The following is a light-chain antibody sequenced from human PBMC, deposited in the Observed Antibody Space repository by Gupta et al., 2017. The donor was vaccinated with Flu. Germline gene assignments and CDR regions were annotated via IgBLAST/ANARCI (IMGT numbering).Light chain of an antibody. CDR3: QVWDNSSDHVV. Sequence: SYVLTQPPSVSVAPGKTARITCGGDNIGSKSVHWYQQKPGQAPVLVVYDDSGRPSGIPERFSGSNSAKTATLTISRVEAAEEADYYCQVWDNSSDHVVFGGGTKVTV. CDR1: NIGSKS. V-gene: IGLV3-21*03. CDR2: DDS. J-gene: IGLJ2*01.